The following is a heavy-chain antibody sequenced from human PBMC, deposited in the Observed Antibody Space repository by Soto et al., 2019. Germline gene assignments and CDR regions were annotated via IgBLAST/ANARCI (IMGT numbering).Heavy chain of an antibody. Sequence: QVQLVQSGAEVKKPGSSVKVSCKASGGTFSSYAISWVRQAPGQGLEWMGGIIPIFGTANYAQKFQGRVTITADESTDTAYMERSSLRSEDTALYYRGRGPRSSSSPLYFYFWGQGTLVTVSS. CDR3: GRGPRSSSSPLYFYF. V-gene: IGHV1-69*01. CDR1: GGTFSSYA. CDR2: IIPIFGTA. D-gene: IGHD6-6*01. J-gene: IGHJ4*02.